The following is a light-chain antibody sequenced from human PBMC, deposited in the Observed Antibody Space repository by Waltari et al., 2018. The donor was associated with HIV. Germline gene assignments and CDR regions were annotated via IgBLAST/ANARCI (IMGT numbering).Light chain of an antibody. Sequence: SSELTQDPSVSVALGQTVKITCQGDSLRSYYAIWYPQKPGPAPVLVIYARNNRTSGIPDRFSGSSSGDTASLTITGAQAEDEAAYYCNSRDSSVNPLQVIFGGGTKVTVL. V-gene: IGLV3-19*01. CDR2: ARN. CDR3: NSRDSSVNPLQVI. J-gene: IGLJ2*01. CDR1: SLRSYY.